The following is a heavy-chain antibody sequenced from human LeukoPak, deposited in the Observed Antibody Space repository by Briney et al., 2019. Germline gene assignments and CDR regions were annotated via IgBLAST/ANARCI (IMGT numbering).Heavy chain of an antibody. D-gene: IGHD3-22*01. J-gene: IGHJ4*02. CDR1: GGSISSGGDY. CDR2: IYYSGST. Sequence: PSQTLSLTCTVAGGSISSGGDYWSWIRQHPGKGLEWIGYIYYSGSTYYNPSLKSRVTISVDTSKNQFSLKLSSVTAADTAVYYCATTNPGRDYYDSSGYYYYWGQGTLVTVSS. V-gene: IGHV4-31*03. CDR3: ATTNPGRDYYDSSGYYYY.